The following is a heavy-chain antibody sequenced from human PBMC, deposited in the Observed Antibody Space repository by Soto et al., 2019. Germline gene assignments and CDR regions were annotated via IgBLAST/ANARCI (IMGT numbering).Heavy chain of an antibody. CDR1: GGSFSGYQ. D-gene: IGHD3-10*01. CDR3: ARGLILWFGELSRRGGYYYYMDV. CDR2: INDRGNI. V-gene: IGHV4-34*01. Sequence: QVQLQQWGAGLLKPSETLSLTCAVYGGSFSGYQWSWIRQTPGKGLEWIGEINDRGNINYNPYLKSRVTILLDTTKTQITLKLSSVTAADSAVYYCARGLILWFGELSRRGGYYYYMDVWGKGNTVTVSS. J-gene: IGHJ6*03.